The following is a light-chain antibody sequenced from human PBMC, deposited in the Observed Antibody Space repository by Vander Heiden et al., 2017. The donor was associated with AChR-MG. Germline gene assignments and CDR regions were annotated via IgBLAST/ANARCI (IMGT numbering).Light chain of an antibody. CDR2: SND. V-gene: IGLV1-44*01. CDR3: ATWDDILSGPA. Sequence: LLTHPPSASGTPGQRVTISWSGRSSNIGSNTVNWYQQFPGMAPKLLMYSNDQRPSGVPDRFSGSKSGTSASLAISGLQSEDEADYYCATWDDILSGPAFGGGTKLTVL. J-gene: IGLJ2*01. CDR1: SSNIGSNT.